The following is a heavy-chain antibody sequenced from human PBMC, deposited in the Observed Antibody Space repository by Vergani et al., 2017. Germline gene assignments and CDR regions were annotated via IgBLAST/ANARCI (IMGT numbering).Heavy chain of an antibody. V-gene: IGHV4-61*02. CDR2: IYTSGST. Sequence: QVQLQESGPGLVKPSQTLSLTCTVSGGSISSGSYYWSWLRQPAGKGLDWIGRIYTSGSTNYNPTLKSRVTISVDTSKNQFSLKLSSVTAADTDVYYCAGALRDHYYYYYGMDVWGQATTVTVS. D-gene: IGHD4-17*01. CDR1: GGSISSGSYY. J-gene: IGHJ6*02. CDR3: AGALRDHYYYYYGMDV.